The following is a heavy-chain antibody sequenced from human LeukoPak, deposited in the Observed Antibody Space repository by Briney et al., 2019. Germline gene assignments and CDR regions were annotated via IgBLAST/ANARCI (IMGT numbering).Heavy chain of an antibody. V-gene: IGHV4-30-2*01. J-gene: IGHJ2*01. Sequence: SETLSLTCAVSGGSITGGGYSWSWIRQAPGKGLEWIGYFYHGGSTSYNPSLRSRVTISVDRSKNQFSLKLTSVTAADTAVYYCARSAFAEGYFDLWGRGTLVTASS. CDR3: ARSAFAEGYFDL. CDR1: GGSITGGGYS. CDR2: FYHGGST.